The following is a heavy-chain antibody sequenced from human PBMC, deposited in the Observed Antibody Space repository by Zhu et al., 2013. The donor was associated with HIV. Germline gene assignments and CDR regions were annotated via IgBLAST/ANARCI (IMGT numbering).Heavy chain of an antibody. CDR2: IIPIFGTA. Sequence: QVQLVQSGAEVKKPGSSVKVSCKASGGTFSSYAISWVRQAPGQGLEWMGGIIPIFGTANYAQKFQDRVTITADESTSTAYMELSSLRSEDTAVYYCARRTFWSGYPREKYYYGMDVWGQGTTVTVSS. D-gene: IGHD3-3*01. CDR1: GGTFSSYA. J-gene: IGHJ6*02. CDR3: ARRTFWSGYPREKYYYGMDV. V-gene: IGHV1-69*01.